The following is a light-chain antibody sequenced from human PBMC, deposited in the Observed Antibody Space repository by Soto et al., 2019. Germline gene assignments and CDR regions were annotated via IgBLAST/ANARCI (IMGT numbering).Light chain of an antibody. CDR1: SSNIGAAYD. CDR3: QSYDSSLSAYV. CDR2: GNS. V-gene: IGLV1-40*01. Sequence: QSVLTQPPSVSGAPGQRVTISCTGGSSNIGAAYDVQWYRQLPGTAPKLLIYGNSNRPSGVPDRFSGSQSGTSASLAITGLQAEDEADYYYQSYDSSLSAYVFGTGTKLTVL. J-gene: IGLJ1*01.